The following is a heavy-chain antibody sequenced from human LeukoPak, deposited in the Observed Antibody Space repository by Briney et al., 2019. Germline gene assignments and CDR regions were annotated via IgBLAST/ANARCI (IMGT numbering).Heavy chain of an antibody. CDR2: IRYDGTSQ. D-gene: IGHD6-19*01. J-gene: IGHJ4*02. CDR3: AKVGFGWYQIDY. V-gene: IGHV3-30*02. CDR1: GFTLSIYG. Sequence: LGGSLRLSCATSGFTLSIYGMHWVRQAPGKGLEWVAFIRYDGTSQYYTDSVKGRFTISRDNSMNTMYLQMNSLRVEDTAVYYCAKVGFGWYQIDYWGQGTLVTVSS.